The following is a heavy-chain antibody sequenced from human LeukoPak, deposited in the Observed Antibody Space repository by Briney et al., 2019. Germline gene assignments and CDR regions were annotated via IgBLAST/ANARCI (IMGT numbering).Heavy chain of an antibody. V-gene: IGHV3-30-3*01. J-gene: IGHJ3*02. CDR3: AKDTRNNYYDSSGYYGAAFDI. Sequence: GGSLRLSCAASGFTFSSYAMHWVRQAPGKGLEWVAVISYDGSDKYYADSVKGRFTISRDNSKNTLYLQMNSLRAEDTAVYYCAKDTRNNYYDSSGYYGAAFDIWGQGTMVTVSS. CDR1: GFTFSSYA. CDR2: ISYDGSDK. D-gene: IGHD3-22*01.